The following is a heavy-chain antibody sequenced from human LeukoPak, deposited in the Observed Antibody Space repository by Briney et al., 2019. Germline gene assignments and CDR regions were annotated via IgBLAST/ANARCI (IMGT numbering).Heavy chain of an antibody. CDR2: IYTSGST. V-gene: IGHV4-4*07. CDR1: GGSISSYY. Sequence: PSETLSLTCTVSGGSISSYYWSWIRQPAGKGLEWIGRIYTSGSTNYNPSLKSRVTMPVDTSKNQFSLKLSSVTAADTAVYYCARDGDYDILTGYLHAFDIWGQGTMVTVSS. D-gene: IGHD3-9*01. CDR3: ARDGDYDILTGYLHAFDI. J-gene: IGHJ3*02.